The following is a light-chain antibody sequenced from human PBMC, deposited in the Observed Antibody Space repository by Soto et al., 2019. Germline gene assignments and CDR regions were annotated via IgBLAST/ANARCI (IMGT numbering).Light chain of an antibody. CDR1: SSDFGGYNY. V-gene: IGLV2-14*01. CDR3: SSYTSSSTLGV. Sequence: QSVLAQPASVNGVAGQSITISCTGTSSDFGGYNYVSWYQQHPGKAPKLMIYDVSNRPSGVSNRFSGSKSGNTASLTISGLQAEDEADYYCSSYTSSSTLGVFGTGTKVTVL. J-gene: IGLJ1*01. CDR2: DVS.